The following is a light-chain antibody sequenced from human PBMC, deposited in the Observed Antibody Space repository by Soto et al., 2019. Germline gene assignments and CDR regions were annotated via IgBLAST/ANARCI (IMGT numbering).Light chain of an antibody. V-gene: IGLV2-8*01. J-gene: IGLJ3*02. CDR2: EVS. Sequence: QSALTQPASASGSPGQSVTISCTGTSSDVGAYNYVSWYQQYPGKAPKLMIYEVSNRPSGVPDRFSGSKSGKTASLTVSGLQPEDEADYYCTSYAGSNTGVFGGGTKLTVL. CDR3: TSYAGSNTGV. CDR1: SSDVGAYNY.